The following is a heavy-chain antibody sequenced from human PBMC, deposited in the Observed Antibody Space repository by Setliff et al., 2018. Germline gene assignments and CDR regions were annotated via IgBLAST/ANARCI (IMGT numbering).Heavy chain of an antibody. Sequence: PGGSLRLSCEGSGFSFSSHPMHWVRQAPGKGLEWVSSISSRSSNIYYADSVKGRFTISRDNSKNTLYLEMNSLRSEDTGIYYCAKDNIWSLDDWGQGTLVTVSS. J-gene: IGHJ1*01. CDR2: ISSRSSNI. CDR1: GFSFSSHP. CDR3: AKDNIWSLDD. D-gene: IGHD2-15*01. V-gene: IGHV3-21*01.